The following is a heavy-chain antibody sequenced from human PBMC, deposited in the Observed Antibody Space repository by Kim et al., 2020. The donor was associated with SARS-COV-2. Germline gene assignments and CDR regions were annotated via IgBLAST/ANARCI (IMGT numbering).Heavy chain of an antibody. J-gene: IGHJ3*02. Sequence: SETLSLTCTVSGGSISSYYWSWIRQPPGKGLEWIGYIYYSGSTNYNPSLKSRVTISVDTSKNQFSLKLSSVTAADTAVYYCARRSSWSDAFDIWGQGTMVTVSS. D-gene: IGHD6-13*01. V-gene: IGHV4-59*13. CDR3: ARRSSWSDAFDI. CDR2: IYYSGST. CDR1: GGSISSYY.